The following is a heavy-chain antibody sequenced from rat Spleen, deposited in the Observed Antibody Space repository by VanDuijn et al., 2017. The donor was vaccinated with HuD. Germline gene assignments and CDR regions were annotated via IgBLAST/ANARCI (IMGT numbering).Heavy chain of an antibody. Sequence: EVQLVESGGGLVQPGRSLRLACVASGFTFNNYWMTWIRQAPGKGLEWVASITHTGGNTYYPDSVKGRFTISRDNAKSTLYLQMNSLRSEDTATYYCSREGTIAAFAYWGQGVMVTVSS. J-gene: IGHJ2*01. CDR3: SREGTIAAFAY. CDR2: ITHTGGNT. CDR1: GFTFNNYW. D-gene: IGHD1-2*01. V-gene: IGHV5-31*01.